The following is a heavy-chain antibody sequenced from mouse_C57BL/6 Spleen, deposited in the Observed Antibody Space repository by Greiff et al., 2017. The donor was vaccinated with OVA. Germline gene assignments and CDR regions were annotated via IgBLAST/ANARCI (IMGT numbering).Heavy chain of an antibody. CDR3: ASHALYDGYFLAWYFDV. V-gene: IGHV1-64*01. CDR1: GYTFTSYW. D-gene: IGHD2-3*01. CDR2: IHPNSGST. J-gene: IGHJ1*03. Sequence: VQLQQPGAELVKPGASVKLSCKASGYTFTSYWMHWVKQRPGQGLEWIGMIHPNSGSTNYNEKFKSKATLTVDKSSITAYMQLSSLTSEDSAVYYCASHALYDGYFLAWYFDVWGTGTTVTVSS.